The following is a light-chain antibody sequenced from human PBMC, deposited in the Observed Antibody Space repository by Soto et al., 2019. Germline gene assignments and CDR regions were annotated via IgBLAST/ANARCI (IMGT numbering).Light chain of an antibody. CDR3: HQYCISLCT. V-gene: IGKV3-20*01. J-gene: IGKJ3*01. CDR2: GAT. CDR1: QSVSSSY. Sequence: EIVLTQSPGTLSLSPGERATLSCRASQSVSSSYLAWYQQKPGQAPRLLIYGATSRATGIPDRFSGSGSGIDFTLTISRREAEDCVLYYFHQYCISLCTCGAGTKVDIK.